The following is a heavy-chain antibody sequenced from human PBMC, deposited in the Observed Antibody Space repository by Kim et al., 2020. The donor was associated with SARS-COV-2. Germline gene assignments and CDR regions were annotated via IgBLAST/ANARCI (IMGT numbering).Heavy chain of an antibody. Sequence: GGSLRLSCAASGFTFSSYAMHWVRQAPGKGLEWVAVISYDGSNKYYADSVKGRFTISRDNSKNTLYLQMNSLRAEDTAVYYCARDSVLRYFDLYGMDVWGQGTTVTVSS. D-gene: IGHD3-9*01. CDR2: ISYDGSNK. V-gene: IGHV3-30*04. J-gene: IGHJ6*02. CDR3: ARDSVLRYFDLYGMDV. CDR1: GFTFSSYA.